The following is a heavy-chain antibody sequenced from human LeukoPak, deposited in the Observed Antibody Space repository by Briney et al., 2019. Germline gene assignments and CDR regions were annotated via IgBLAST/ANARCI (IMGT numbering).Heavy chain of an antibody. CDR2: INPSGGST. V-gene: IGHV1-46*01. D-gene: IGHD6-13*01. CDR1: GYTFTGYY. CDR3: AREGDSSSWYLHNWFDP. J-gene: IGHJ5*02. Sequence: VASVKVSCKASGYTFTGYYMHWVRQAPGQGLEWMGIINPSGGSTSYAQKFQGRVTMTRDMSTSTVYMELSSLRSEDTAVYYCAREGDSSSWYLHNWFDPWGQGTLVTVSS.